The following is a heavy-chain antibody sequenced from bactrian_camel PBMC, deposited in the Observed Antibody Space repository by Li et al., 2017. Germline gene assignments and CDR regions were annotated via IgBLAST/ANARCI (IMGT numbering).Heavy chain of an antibody. CDR1: GFTFSSYA. Sequence: VQLVESGGGLVQPRGSLRLSCAASGFTFSSYAMSWVRQAPGKGLEWVSLITSCGSTTYYTDSVRGRFTISPGNAKNTITLQMDSLNPTDTAMYYCAADPASSEVRTPRGHVCSDRFGYFGEGTQVTVS. V-gene: IGHV3S40*01. CDR3: AADPASSEVRTPRGHVCSDRFGY. D-gene: IGHD2*01. CDR2: ITSCGSTT. J-gene: IGHJ6*01.